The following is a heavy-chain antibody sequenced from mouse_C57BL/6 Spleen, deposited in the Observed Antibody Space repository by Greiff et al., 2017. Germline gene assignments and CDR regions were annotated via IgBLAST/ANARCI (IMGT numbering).Heavy chain of an antibody. CDR1: GYTFTSYW. V-gene: IGHV1-5*01. J-gene: IGHJ4*01. D-gene: IGHD2-1*01. CDR3: TTGGNYGAMDY. Sequence: VQLQQSGTVLARPGASVKMSCKTSGYTFTSYWMHWVKQRPGQGLEGIGAIYTGNSDTSYKQKFKGKAKLTAVTSASTAYMELSSLTNEDSAVYYCTTGGNYGAMDYWGQGTSVTVSS. CDR2: IYTGNSDT.